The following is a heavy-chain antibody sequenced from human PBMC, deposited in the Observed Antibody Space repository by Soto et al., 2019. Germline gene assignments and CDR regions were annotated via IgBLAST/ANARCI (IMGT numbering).Heavy chain of an antibody. V-gene: IGHV4-59*08. J-gene: IGHJ5*02. CDR1: GGSISSYY. D-gene: IGHD2-15*01. CDR3: ARQRVVVAATLTEYWFDP. Sequence: SETLSLTCTVSGGSISSYYWSWIRQPPGKGLEWIGYIYYSGSTNYNPSLKSRVTISVDTSKNQFSLKLSSVTAADTAVYYCARQRVVVAATLTEYWFDPWGQGTLVTVSS. CDR2: IYYSGST.